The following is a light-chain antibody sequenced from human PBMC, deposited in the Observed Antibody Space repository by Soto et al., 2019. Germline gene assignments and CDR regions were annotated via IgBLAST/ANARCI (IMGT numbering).Light chain of an antibody. CDR1: QSLSSY. CDR2: AAS. J-gene: IGKJ3*01. V-gene: IGKV1-39*01. CDR3: QRSYSTPRSPFT. Sequence: DIQMTQSPSSLSASVGDRVTITCRASQSLSSYLNWYQQKPWKAPKLLIYAASSLQSGVPSRFSGSGSGTDFTLTISSLQPEDFETDYCQRSYSTPRSPFTFGPGTKVDIK.